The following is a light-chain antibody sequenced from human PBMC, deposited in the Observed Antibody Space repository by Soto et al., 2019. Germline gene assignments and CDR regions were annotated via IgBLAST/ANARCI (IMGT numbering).Light chain of an antibody. Sequence: ALQLTQSPSSLSASVGDRVTITCRASQGISSGLAWYQQKPGKSPKLLIYDASILEIGVPSRFSGSGSGTDFTLTISSLQPEDFATYYCQKYNRAPPFTFGPGTKVDIK. V-gene: IGKV1-13*02. CDR2: DAS. J-gene: IGKJ3*01. CDR3: QKYNRAPPFT. CDR1: QGISSG.